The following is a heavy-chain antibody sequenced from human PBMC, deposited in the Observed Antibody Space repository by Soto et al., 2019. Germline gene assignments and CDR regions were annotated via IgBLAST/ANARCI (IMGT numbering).Heavy chain of an antibody. CDR2: ISGSGGST. Sequence: GGSLRLSCAASGFTFSSYAMSWVRQAPGKGLEWVSAISGSGGSTYYADSVKGRFTISRDNSKNTLYLQMNSLRAEDTAVYYCSKSGRVLVRFLDYWGQGTLDTVSS. CDR3: SKSGRVLVRFLDY. J-gene: IGHJ4*02. D-gene: IGHD6-13*01. V-gene: IGHV3-23*01. CDR1: GFTFSSYA.